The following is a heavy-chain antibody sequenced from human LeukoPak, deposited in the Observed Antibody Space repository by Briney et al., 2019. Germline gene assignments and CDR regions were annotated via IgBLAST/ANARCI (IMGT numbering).Heavy chain of an antibody. Sequence: HSGGSLRLSCAASGFTFSSYSMNWVRQAPGKGLEWLSYISTSGTTIYYADSVNGRFTISRDNAKNSLYLQMNSLRAEDTALYYCVRSDETPYGYYFDYWGQGTLVTVSS. CDR2: ISTSGTTI. J-gene: IGHJ4*02. V-gene: IGHV3-48*04. CDR1: GFTFSSYS. D-gene: IGHD3-10*01. CDR3: VRSDETPYGYYFDY.